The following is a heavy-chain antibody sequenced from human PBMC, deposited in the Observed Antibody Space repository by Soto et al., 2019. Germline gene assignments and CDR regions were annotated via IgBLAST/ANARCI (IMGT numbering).Heavy chain of an antibody. CDR1: GYTLTSYT. J-gene: IGHJ4*02. V-gene: IGHV1-3*05. CDR3: ARAGGGFDY. D-gene: IGHD3-10*01. CDR2: INAGNGNT. Sequence: QVQLVQSGAEEKKPGASVKVSCKASGYTLTSYTMHWVRQAPGQRLEWMGRINAGNGNTEYSQKFQGRVTITRDTSASTAYMELSSLRCEDTAVYYCARAGGGFDYWGQGTLVTVSS.